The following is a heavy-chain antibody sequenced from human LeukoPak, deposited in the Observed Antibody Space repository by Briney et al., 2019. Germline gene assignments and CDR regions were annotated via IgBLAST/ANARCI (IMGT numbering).Heavy chain of an antibody. CDR2: ISYDGSVK. Sequence: SGGSLRLSCAASGFTFGSYAMHWVRQAPGKGLEWVAVISYDGSVKYYVDSVKGRFTISRDNSKNTLYLQMNSLRAEDTAVYWCARQGTSGYHYLDYWGQGTLVTVSS. CDR3: ARQGTSGYHYLDY. CDR1: GFTFGSYA. D-gene: IGHD3-22*01. J-gene: IGHJ4*02. V-gene: IGHV3-30*03.